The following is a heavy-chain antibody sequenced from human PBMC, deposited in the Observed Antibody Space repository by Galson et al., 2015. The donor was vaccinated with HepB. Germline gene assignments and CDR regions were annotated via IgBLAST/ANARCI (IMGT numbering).Heavy chain of an antibody. Sequence: SLRLSCAASGFTVSSNYMSWVRQAPGKGLEWVSVIYSGGSKYYADSVKGRFTISRDNSKNTLYLQMNSLRAEDTAVYYCATPNPTYYYDSSGSHTFDYWGQGTLVTVSS. D-gene: IGHD3-22*01. CDR1: GFTVSSNY. CDR2: IYSGGSK. J-gene: IGHJ4*02. CDR3: ATPNPTYYYDSSGSHTFDY. V-gene: IGHV3-66*02.